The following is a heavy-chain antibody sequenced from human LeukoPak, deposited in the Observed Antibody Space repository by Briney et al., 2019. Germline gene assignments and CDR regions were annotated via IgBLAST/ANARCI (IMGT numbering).Heavy chain of an antibody. CDR1: GFTVSSNY. Sequence: GGSLRLSCAASGFTVSSNYMSWVRQAPGKGLEWVSVIYSGGSTYYADSVKGRFTISRDNSKNTLYLQMNSLRAEDTAVYYCARAGYSYGYWYFDLWGRGTLVTVSS. V-gene: IGHV3-53*01. CDR2: IYSGGST. J-gene: IGHJ2*01. D-gene: IGHD5-18*01. CDR3: ARAGYSYGYWYFDL.